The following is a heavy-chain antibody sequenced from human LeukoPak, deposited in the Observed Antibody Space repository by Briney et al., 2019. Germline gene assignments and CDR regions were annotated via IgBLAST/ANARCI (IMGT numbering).Heavy chain of an antibody. J-gene: IGHJ4*02. CDR3: ARDRRDGYNPAYFDY. CDR1: GFTVSSNY. V-gene: IGHV3-53*01. CDR2: IYSGGST. Sequence: GGFLRLSCAASGFTVSSNYMSWVRQAPGKGLEWVSVIYSGGSTYYADSVKGRFTISRDNSKNTLYLQMNSLRAEDTAVYYCARDRRDGYNPAYFDYWGQGTLVTVSS. D-gene: IGHD5-24*01.